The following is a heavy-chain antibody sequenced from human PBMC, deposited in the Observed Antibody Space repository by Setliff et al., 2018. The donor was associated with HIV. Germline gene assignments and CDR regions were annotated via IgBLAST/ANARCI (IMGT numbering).Heavy chain of an antibody. CDR3: ISLYLGY. V-gene: IGHV3-15*01. CDR2: IKDKTNGGTV. CDR1: GFTFSDAW. J-gene: IGHJ4*02. Sequence: GGSLRLSCAASGFTFSDAWMSWVRQAPGRGLEWVGRIKDKTNGGTVDYAAPVKGRFTISRDDSKNTFYLQMDSLKTEDTAVYYCISLYLGYWGQGALVTVS. D-gene: IGHD2-8*01.